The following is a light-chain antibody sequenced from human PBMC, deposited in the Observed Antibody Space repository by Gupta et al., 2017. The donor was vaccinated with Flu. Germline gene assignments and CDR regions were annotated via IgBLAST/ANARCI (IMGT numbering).Light chain of an antibody. CDR2: EAY. J-gene: IGLJ3*02. CDR1: SSDVGRYKY. V-gene: IGLV2-14*01. CDR3: SSYTSSSTWV. Sequence: SITISCTGTSSDVGRYKYVAWYQQHPGKAPKLMIYEAYNRPSGVSDRFSGSKSGNTASLTISGLQAEDEADYYCSSYTSSSTWVFGGGTKVTVL.